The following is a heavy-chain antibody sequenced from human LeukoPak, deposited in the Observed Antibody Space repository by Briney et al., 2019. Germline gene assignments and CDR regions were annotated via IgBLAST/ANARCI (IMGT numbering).Heavy chain of an antibody. CDR2: IYPGDSDT. CDR3: ARHVGHGYNFEEYFDY. Sequence: GESLKISCKGSGYSFTSYWIGWVRQMPGKGLEWMGIIYPGDSDTRYSPSFQGQVTISADKSISTAYLQWSSLKASDTAMYYCARHVGHGYNFEEYFDYWGQGTLVTVSS. V-gene: IGHV5-51*01. D-gene: IGHD5-24*01. CDR1: GYSFTSYW. J-gene: IGHJ4*02.